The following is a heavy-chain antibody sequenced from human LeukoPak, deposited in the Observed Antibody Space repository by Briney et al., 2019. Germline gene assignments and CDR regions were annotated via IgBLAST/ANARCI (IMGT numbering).Heavy chain of an antibody. D-gene: IGHD3-22*01. V-gene: IGHV4-61*02. Sequence: PLETLSLTCTVSGGSISSGSYYWSWIRQPAGKGLEWIGRIYSSGSTNYNPSLKSRVTISVDTSKNQFSLKLSSVTAADTAVYYCARSVYYDSSGYYFPARWFDPWGQGTLVSVTS. J-gene: IGHJ5*02. CDR2: IYSSGST. CDR3: ARSVYYDSSGYYFPARWFDP. CDR1: GGSISSGSYY.